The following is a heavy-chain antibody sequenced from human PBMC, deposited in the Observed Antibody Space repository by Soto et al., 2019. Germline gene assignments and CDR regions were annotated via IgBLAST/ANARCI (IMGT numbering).Heavy chain of an antibody. CDR2: IGTAGDT. CDR3: ARWYSSSWDYYGMDV. D-gene: IGHD6-13*01. J-gene: IGHJ6*02. Sequence: PGGSLRLSCAASGFTFSSYDMHWVRQATGKGLEWVSAIGTAGDTYYPGSVKGRFTISRENAKNSLYLQMNSLRAEDTAVYYCARWYSSSWDYYGMDVWGQGTTVTVSS. CDR1: GFTFSSYD. V-gene: IGHV3-13*01.